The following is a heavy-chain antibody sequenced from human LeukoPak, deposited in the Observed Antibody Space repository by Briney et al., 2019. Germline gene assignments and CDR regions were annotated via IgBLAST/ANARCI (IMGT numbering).Heavy chain of an antibody. CDR3: ARRPRNSGSDDGPSGLDY. CDR2: IYYSGST. J-gene: IGHJ4*02. V-gene: IGHV4-39*07. Sequence: PSETLSLTCTVSGGSISSSSYYWGWIRQPPGKGLEWIGSIYYSGSTYYNPSLKSRVTISVDTSKNQFSLKLSSVTAADTAVYYCARRPRNSGSDDGPSGLDYWGQGTLVIVSS. D-gene: IGHD1-26*01. CDR1: GGSISSSSYY.